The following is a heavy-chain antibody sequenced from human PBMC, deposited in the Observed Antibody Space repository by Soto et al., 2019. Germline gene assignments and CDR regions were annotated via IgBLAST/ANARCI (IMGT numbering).Heavy chain of an antibody. CDR3: ARGLKNYYAMDF. CDR1: GFTFNSYW. Sequence: GGSLRLSCAASGFTFNSYWMHWVRQAPGKGLVWVSRLNSDGSSKYYGDSMKGRFTISRDNAENTVYLQMNSLRDEDTAVYFCARGLKNYYAMDFWGQGTTVTVSS. V-gene: IGHV3-74*01. D-gene: IGHD3-16*01. J-gene: IGHJ6*02. CDR2: LNSDGSSK.